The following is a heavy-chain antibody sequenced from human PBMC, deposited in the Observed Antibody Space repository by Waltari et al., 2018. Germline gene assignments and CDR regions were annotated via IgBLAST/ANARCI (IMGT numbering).Heavy chain of an antibody. CDR1: GGSISSGSYY. Sequence: QVQLQESGPGLVKPSQTLSLTCTVSGGSISSGSYYWSWIRQPAGKGLEWIGRIYTSGSTNYTPSLKSRVTISVDTSKNQFSLKLSSVTAADTAVYYCASSAFDIWGQGTMVTVSS. V-gene: IGHV4-61*02. CDR3: ASSAFDI. J-gene: IGHJ3*02. CDR2: IYTSGST.